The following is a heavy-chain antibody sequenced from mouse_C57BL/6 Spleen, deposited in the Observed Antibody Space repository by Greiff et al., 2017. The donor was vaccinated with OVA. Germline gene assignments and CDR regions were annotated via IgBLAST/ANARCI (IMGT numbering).Heavy chain of an antibody. J-gene: IGHJ1*03. CDR2: SRNKANDYTT. CDR3: ARDAGTTVVADWYFDV. Sequence: EVKLMDSGGGLVQSGRSLRLSCATSGFTFSDFYMEWVRQAPGKGLEWIAASRNKANDYTTEYSASVKGRFIVSRDTSQSILYLQMNALRAEDTAIYYCARDAGTTVVADWYFDVWGTGTTVTVSS. D-gene: IGHD1-1*01. CDR1: GFTFSDFY. V-gene: IGHV7-1*01.